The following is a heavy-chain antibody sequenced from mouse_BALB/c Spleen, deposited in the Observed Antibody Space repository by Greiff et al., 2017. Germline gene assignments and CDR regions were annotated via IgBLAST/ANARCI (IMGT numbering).Heavy chain of an antibody. V-gene: IGHV14-3*02. CDR1: GFNIKDTY. Sequence: VQLQQSGAELVKPGASVKLSCTASGFNIKDTYMHWVKQRPEQGLEWIGRIDPANGNTKYGPKFQGKATITADTSSNTAYLQLSSLTSEDTAVYYCARGWYGNYFDVWGAGTTVTVSS. CDR3: ARGWYGNYFDV. D-gene: IGHD2-10*02. CDR2: IDPANGNT. J-gene: IGHJ1*01.